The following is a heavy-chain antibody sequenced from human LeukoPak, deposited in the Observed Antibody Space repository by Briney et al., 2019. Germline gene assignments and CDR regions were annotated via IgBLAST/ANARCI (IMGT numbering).Heavy chain of an antibody. CDR2: FDPEDGET. CDR3: ATKATVVVTAPSIDDAFDI. V-gene: IGHV1-24*01. J-gene: IGHJ3*02. D-gene: IGHD2-21*02. Sequence: ASVKVSCKVSGYTLTELSMHWVRQAPGKGLEWMGGFDPEDGETIYAQKFQGRVTMTEDTSTDTAYMELSNLRSEDTAVYYCATKATVVVTAPSIDDAFDIWGQGTMVTVSS. CDR1: GYTLTELS.